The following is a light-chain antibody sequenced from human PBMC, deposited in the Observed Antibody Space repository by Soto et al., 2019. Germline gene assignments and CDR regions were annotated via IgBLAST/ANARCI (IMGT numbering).Light chain of an antibody. J-gene: IGLJ2*01. V-gene: IGLV6-57*04. Sequence: NFMLTQPHSVSESPGKTLSISCTRSSGSIATNYVQWYQQRPGSAPTTVIYENNQRLSGVPDRFSGSTDGSSNSASLTISGLQPEDEADYYCQSYDSDFVVFGGGTKLTVL. CDR3: QSYDSDFVV. CDR1: SGSIATNY. CDR2: ENN.